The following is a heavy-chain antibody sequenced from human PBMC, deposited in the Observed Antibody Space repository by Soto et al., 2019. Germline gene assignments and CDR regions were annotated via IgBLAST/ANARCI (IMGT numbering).Heavy chain of an antibody. Sequence: QVQLQESGPGLVKPSQTLSLTCTVSGGSISSGDYYWSWIRQPPGKGLEWIGYIYYSGSTYYNPSLKSRVPIPVETSENQFALKLVSVTAADTAVYYGARGVGDPQGNWFDPWGQGTLFTVSS. D-gene: IGHD4-17*01. CDR3: ARGVGDPQGNWFDP. CDR2: IYYSGST. V-gene: IGHV4-30-4*01. CDR1: GGSISSGDYY. J-gene: IGHJ5*02.